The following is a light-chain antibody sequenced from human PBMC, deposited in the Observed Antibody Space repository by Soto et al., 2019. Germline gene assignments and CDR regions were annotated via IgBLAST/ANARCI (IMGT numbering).Light chain of an antibody. CDR1: QSVSSN. Sequence: EIVMTQSPATLSVSPGERATLSCRASQSVSSNLAWYQQKSGQAPRLLIYGASTRATGIPARFSGSGSGTEFTLTISSLQSEDFAVYYCQQCNNWPRTFGQGTKV. CDR2: GAS. V-gene: IGKV3-15*01. J-gene: IGKJ1*01. CDR3: QQCNNWPRT.